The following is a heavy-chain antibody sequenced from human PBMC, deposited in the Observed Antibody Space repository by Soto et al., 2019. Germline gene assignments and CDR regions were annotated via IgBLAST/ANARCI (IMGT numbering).Heavy chain of an antibody. J-gene: IGHJ4*02. Sequence: QVQLVESGGGVVQPGRSLRLSCAASGFTFRSHGMHWVRQAPGKGLEWVGLISYDGRDKYYADSVKGRFTSSRDNSKNILYLQMNGLGAEDTAVYYCAKDIGINWYYFDCWGQGTLVTVSS. CDR1: GFTFRSHG. CDR3: AKDIGINWYYFDC. D-gene: IGHD1-1*01. V-gene: IGHV3-30*18. CDR2: ISYDGRDK.